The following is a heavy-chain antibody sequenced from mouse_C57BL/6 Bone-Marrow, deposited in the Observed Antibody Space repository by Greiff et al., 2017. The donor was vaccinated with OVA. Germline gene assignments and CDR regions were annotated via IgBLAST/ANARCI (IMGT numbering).Heavy chain of an antibody. CDR3: ARGGKFINGFAY. CDR2: ISDGGSYT. CDR1: GFTFSSYA. Sequence: DVMLVESGGGLVKPGGSLKLSCAASGFTFSSYAMSWVRQTPEKRLEWVATISDGGSYTYYPDNVKGRFTISRDNAKNNLYLQMSHLKSEDTAMYYCARGGKFINGFAYWGQGTLVTVSA. V-gene: IGHV5-4*03. D-gene: IGHD1-1*01. J-gene: IGHJ3*01.